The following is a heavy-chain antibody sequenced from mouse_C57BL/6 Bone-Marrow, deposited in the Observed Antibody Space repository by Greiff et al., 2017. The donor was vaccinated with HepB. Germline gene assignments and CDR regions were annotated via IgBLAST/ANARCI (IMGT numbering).Heavy chain of an antibody. CDR3: ARGWLPNYYAMDY. J-gene: IGHJ4*01. CDR2: ISSGSSTI. CDR1: GFTFSDYG. V-gene: IGHV5-17*01. Sequence: EVHLVESGGGLVKPGGSLKLSCAASGFTFSDYGMHWVRQAPEKGLEWVAYISSGSSTIYYADTVKGRFTISRENAKNTLFLQMTSLRSEDTAMYYCARGWLPNYYAMDYWGEGTSATVSP. D-gene: IGHD2-3*01.